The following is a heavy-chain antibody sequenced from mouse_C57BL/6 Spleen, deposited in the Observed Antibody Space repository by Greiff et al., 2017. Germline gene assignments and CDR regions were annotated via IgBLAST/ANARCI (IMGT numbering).Heavy chain of an antibody. J-gene: IGHJ3*01. CDR2: IRNKANGYTT. CDR1: GFTFTDYY. D-gene: IGHD3-2*02. CDR3: ARSYSSGSLFAY. Sequence: EVQLQESGGGLVQPGGSLSLSCAASGFTFTDYYMSWVRQPPGKALEWLGFIRNKANGYTTEYSASVKGRFTISRDNSQSILYLQMNALRAEDSATYYCARSYSSGSLFAYWGQGTLVTVSA. V-gene: IGHV7-3*01.